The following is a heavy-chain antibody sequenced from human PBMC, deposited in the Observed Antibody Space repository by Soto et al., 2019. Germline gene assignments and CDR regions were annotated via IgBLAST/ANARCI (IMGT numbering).Heavy chain of an antibody. J-gene: IGHJ4*01. D-gene: IGHD2-2*02. CDR2: ISSGGTYT. Sequence: PWGSWGISCAGSGFTFNDYYMSWIRQAPGKELQWLSYISSGGTYTDYADSVKGRFTVSRDNAKNSLYLQMNSLRAEDTAVYYCARILCIRTRCYTFDYWGHGTLVIVS. V-gene: IGHV3-11*03. CDR1: GFTFNDYY. CDR3: ARILCIRTRCYTFDY.